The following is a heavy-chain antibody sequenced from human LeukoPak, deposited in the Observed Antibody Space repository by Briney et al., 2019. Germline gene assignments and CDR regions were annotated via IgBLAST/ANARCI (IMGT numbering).Heavy chain of an antibody. CDR1: GGSINGHY. J-gene: IGHJ5*02. CDR2: IHYSGYT. CDR3: ARRAAVAGGTRNWFDP. V-gene: IGHV4-59*08. D-gene: IGHD6-19*01. Sequence: SETLSLTCTVSGGSINGHYWSWIWQPPGKGLEWIGYIHYSGYTNYNPSLKSRVTISVDTSKNQFSLKLSSLTAVDTAVYYCARRAAVAGGTRNWFDPWGQGTLVTVSS.